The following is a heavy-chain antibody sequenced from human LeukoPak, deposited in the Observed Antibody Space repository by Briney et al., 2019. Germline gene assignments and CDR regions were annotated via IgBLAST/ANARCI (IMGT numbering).Heavy chain of an antibody. V-gene: IGHV1-69*05. D-gene: IGHD3-16*01. CDR2: IIPIFGTA. CDR1: GGTFSSYA. Sequence: SVKVSCKASGGTFSSYAISWVRQAPGQGLEWMGGIIPIFGTANYAQKFQGRVTITTDESTSTAYMELRSLRSDDTAVYYCAREVRGTVDPWGQGALVTVSS. CDR3: AREVRGTVDP. J-gene: IGHJ5*02.